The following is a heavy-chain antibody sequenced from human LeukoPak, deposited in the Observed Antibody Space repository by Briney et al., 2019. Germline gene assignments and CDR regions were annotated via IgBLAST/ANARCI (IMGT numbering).Heavy chain of an antibody. V-gene: IGHV4-59*01. Sequence: SETLSLTCTVSGGSINTYYWGWIRQPPGKGLEWIGYIYYSGSTNYHPSLKSRVTISVDTSKNQFSLKLSSVTAADTAVYYCARVRPQEGVNYYYVMDVWGQGTTVTVSS. D-gene: IGHD2-8*01. CDR1: GGSINTYY. CDR3: ARVRPQEGVNYYYVMDV. CDR2: IYYSGST. J-gene: IGHJ6*02.